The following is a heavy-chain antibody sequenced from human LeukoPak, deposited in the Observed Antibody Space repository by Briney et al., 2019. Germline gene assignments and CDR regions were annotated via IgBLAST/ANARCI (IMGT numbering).Heavy chain of an antibody. V-gene: IGHV3-48*03. J-gene: IGHJ5*02. D-gene: IGHD3-22*01. Sequence: GGSLRLSCAASGFTFSSYAMSWVRQAPGKGLEWVSYISSSGSTIYYTDSVKGRFTISIDNAKNSLYLQMNSLRAEDTAVYYRASLYDSSGYYLENWFDPWGQGTLVTVSS. CDR2: ISSSGSTI. CDR1: GFTFSSYA. CDR3: ASLYDSSGYYLENWFDP.